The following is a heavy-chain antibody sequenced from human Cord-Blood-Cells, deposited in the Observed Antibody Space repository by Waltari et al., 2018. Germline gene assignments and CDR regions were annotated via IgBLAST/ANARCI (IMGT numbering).Heavy chain of an antibody. CDR3: ARSLCNFFAFDI. D-gene: IGHD4-4*01. Sequence: QVQLQESGPGLVKPSETLSLTCTVSGYSISSGYYWGWIRQPPGKGLEWIGSIYHSGSTYYNPSLKRRVTISVDTSKNQFSLKLSSVTAADTAVYYCARSLCNFFAFDIWGQGTMVTVSS. V-gene: IGHV4-38-2*02. CDR1: GYSISSGYY. CDR2: IYHSGST. J-gene: IGHJ3*02.